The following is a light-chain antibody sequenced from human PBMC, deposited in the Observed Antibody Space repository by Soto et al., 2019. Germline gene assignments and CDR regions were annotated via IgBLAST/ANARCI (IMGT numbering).Light chain of an antibody. CDR3: CSYVGSYSGV. J-gene: IGLJ3*02. CDR1: GGDVGGFTY. V-gene: IGLV2-11*01. CDR2: DDS. Sequence: QSALTQPRSVSGSPGQSVTISCSASGGDVGGFTYVSWYQQHPGKAPKLLIYDDSQRPSGVPDRLSGSKSGYTASLTISGLQAEDEADYYCCSYVGSYSGVFGGGTKLTVL.